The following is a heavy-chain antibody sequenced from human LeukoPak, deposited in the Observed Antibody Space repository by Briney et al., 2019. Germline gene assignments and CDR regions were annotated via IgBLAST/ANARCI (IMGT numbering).Heavy chain of an antibody. CDR2: INHSGST. CDR1: GVSFSGYY. J-gene: IGHJ4*02. D-gene: IGHD3-22*01. Sequence: PSETLSLTCSVYGVSFSGYYWSWIPQPPGKGLEWIGEINHSGSTNYNPSLKSRGTISVDTSENQFSLKLSSVTAADTAVYYCARGLPKYYYDRSRGSERLDYWGQGTLVTVSS. V-gene: IGHV4-34*01. CDR3: ARGLPKYYYDRSRGSERLDY.